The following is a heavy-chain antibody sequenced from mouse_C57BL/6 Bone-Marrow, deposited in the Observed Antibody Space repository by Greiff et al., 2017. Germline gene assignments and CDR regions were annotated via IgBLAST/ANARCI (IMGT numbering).Heavy chain of an antibody. Sequence: VQLQQSGAELVRPGASVKLSCTASGFNIKDDYMHWVKQRPEQGLEWIGWIDPENGDTEYASKFQGKATITADPSSNTAYLQLSSLTSEDTAVYYCTFYYYGSSYYFDYWGQGTTLTVSS. V-gene: IGHV14-4*01. CDR3: TFYYYGSSYYFDY. CDR2: IDPENGDT. J-gene: IGHJ2*01. D-gene: IGHD1-1*01. CDR1: GFNIKDDY.